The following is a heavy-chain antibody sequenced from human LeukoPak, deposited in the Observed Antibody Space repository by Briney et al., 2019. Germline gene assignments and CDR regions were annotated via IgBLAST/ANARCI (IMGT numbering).Heavy chain of an antibody. Sequence: PGGSLRLSCAASGFTFSSYSMNWVRQAPGKGLEWVSSISSSSSYIYYAGSVKGRFTISRDNAKNSLYLQMNSLRAEDTAVYYWARALGEMAKRKPFDYWGQGTLVTVSS. J-gene: IGHJ4*02. CDR2: ISSSSSYI. CDR1: GFTFSSYS. D-gene: IGHD5-24*01. CDR3: ARALGEMAKRKPFDY. V-gene: IGHV3-21*01.